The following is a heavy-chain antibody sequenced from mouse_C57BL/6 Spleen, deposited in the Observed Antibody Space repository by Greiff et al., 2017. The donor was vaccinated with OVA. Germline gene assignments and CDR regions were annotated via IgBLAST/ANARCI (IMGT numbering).Heavy chain of an antibody. CDR2: INSDGSST. CDR3: ERERDYGSFWYFDV. CDR1: GFTFSDYY. Sequence: EVPGVASEGGLVQPGSSMKLSCTASGFTFSDYYMAWVRQVPDKGLEWVANINSDGSSTYYLDSLKSRFIISRDNSKNMLYLQMSSLKSEDTATYYGERERDYGSFWYFDVWGTGTTVTVSS. D-gene: IGHD1-1*01. V-gene: IGHV5-16*01. J-gene: IGHJ1*03.